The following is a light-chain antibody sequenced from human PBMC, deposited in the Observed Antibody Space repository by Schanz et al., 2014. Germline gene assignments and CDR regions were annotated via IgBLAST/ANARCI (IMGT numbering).Light chain of an antibody. V-gene: IGLV2-8*01. CDR1: SSDVGRYNH. CDR2: EVA. Sequence: QSALTQPPSASGSPGQSVTISCTGTSSDVGRYNHVSWYQQHPGKAPKLLIYEVAKRPSGVPDRFSGSKSGNTASLTVSGLQAEDEADYYCSSYAGSDNLIFGGGTKLTVL. CDR3: SSYAGSDNLI. J-gene: IGLJ2*01.